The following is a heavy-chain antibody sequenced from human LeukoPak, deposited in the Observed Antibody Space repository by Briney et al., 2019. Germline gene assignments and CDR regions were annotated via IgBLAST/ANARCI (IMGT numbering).Heavy chain of an antibody. CDR1: GFTFSSYW. CDR3: ARDRWLGDSSGVFDY. J-gene: IGHJ4*02. V-gene: IGHV3-7*03. D-gene: IGHD3-22*01. Sequence: GGSLRLSCAASGFTFSSYWMSWVRQAPGKGLEWVANIKQDGSEKYYVDSVKGRFTISRDNAKNSLYLQMNSLRAEDTAVYYCARDRWLGDSSGVFDYWGQGTLVTVSS. CDR2: IKQDGSEK.